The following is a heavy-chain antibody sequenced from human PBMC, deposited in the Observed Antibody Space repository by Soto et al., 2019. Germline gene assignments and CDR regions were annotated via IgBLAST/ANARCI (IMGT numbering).Heavy chain of an antibody. J-gene: IGHJ6*02. V-gene: IGHV1-2*02. CDR1: GYTFTGYY. CDR3: AREYHSSRLKDYYGMDV. Sequence: ASVKVSCKASGYTFTGYYMHWVRQAPGQGLEWMGWINPNSGGTNYAQKFQGRVTMTRDTSISTAYMELSRLRSDDTAVYYCAREYHSSRLKDYYGMDVWGQGTTVTVSS. D-gene: IGHD6-13*01. CDR2: INPNSGGT.